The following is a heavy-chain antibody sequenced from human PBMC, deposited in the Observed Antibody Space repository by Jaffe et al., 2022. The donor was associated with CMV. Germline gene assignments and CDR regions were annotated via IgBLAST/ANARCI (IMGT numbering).Heavy chain of an antibody. J-gene: IGHJ3*02. CDR3: ARGLLWFGTQNDAFDI. D-gene: IGHD3-10*01. Sequence: QVTLRESGPALVKPTQTLTLTCTFSGFSLSTSGMCVSWIRQPPGKALEWLARIDWDDDKYYSTSLKTRLTISKDTSKNQVVLTMTNMDPVDTATYYCARGLLWFGTQNDAFDIWGQGTMVTVSS. CDR1: GFSLSTSGMC. V-gene: IGHV2-70*15. CDR2: IDWDDDK.